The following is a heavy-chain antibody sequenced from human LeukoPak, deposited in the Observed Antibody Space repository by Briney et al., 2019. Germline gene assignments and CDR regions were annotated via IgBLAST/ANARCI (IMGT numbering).Heavy chain of an antibody. CDR3: ASGGYYPHD. CDR1: GFTFSGYR. J-gene: IGHJ4*02. D-gene: IGHD3-22*01. Sequence: KPGGSLRLSCAASGFTFSGYRMNWVRQAPGKGLEWVSSISGSGDNIYYADSVKGRFTIHRDNDKSSLFLQMNSLRADDTALYYCASGGYYPHDWRQGTLVTVSS. V-gene: IGHV3-21*01. CDR2: ISGSGDNI.